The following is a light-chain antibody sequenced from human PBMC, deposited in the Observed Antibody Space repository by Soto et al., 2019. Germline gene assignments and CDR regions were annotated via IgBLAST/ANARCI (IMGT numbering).Light chain of an antibody. CDR1: QSISSW. Sequence: DIQMTQSPSTLSASVGDRVTITCRASQSISSWLAWYQQNPGKAPKLLIYEASDLESGVPSRFSGSGSGTEFTLTISSLQPDDFATYYCQQYKSYFRTFGQGTKVEIK. CDR3: QQYKSYFRT. CDR2: EAS. J-gene: IGKJ1*01. V-gene: IGKV1-5*03.